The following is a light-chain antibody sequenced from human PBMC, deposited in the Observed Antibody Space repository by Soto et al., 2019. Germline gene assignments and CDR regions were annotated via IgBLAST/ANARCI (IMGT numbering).Light chain of an antibody. CDR3: QQYGSSPPT. V-gene: IGKV3-20*01. CDR1: QSVSSNY. Sequence: EIVLTQSPGTLSLSPGERATLSCRASQSVSSNYLAWYQRKPGQAPRLLTYGASNRATGSPNRFSGSGSGTDFTLTIMRLEPEDFVVYYCQQYGSSPPTFGQGTKVEI. CDR2: GAS. J-gene: IGKJ1*01.